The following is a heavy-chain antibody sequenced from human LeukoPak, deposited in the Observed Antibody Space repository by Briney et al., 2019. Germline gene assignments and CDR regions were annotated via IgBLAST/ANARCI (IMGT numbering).Heavy chain of an antibody. CDR1: GFTFSDYY. V-gene: IGHV3-11*06. Sequence: GGSLRLSCAASGFTFSDYYMSWIRQAPGKGLEWVSYISSGSSYTNYADSVKGRFTISRDNAKNSLYLQMNSLRAEDTAVYYCARVGWSGDIIQYYFDYWGRGTLVTASS. CDR3: ARVGWSGDIIQYYFDY. D-gene: IGHD2-15*01. J-gene: IGHJ4*02. CDR2: ISSGSSYT.